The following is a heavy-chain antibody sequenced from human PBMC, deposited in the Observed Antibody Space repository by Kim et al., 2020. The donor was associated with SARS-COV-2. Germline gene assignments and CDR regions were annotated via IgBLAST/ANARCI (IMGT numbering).Heavy chain of an antibody. CDR3: ARVTQYHTVGQHHYYYAMDV. V-gene: IGHV1-69*13. CDR2: IIPIFRTP. Sequence: SVKVSCKGPGDTIRTYAFSLVRKAPGQGLECMGGIIPIFRTPHYAHRFRGRLTITADDSTATAYMELSGLMSDDTAGYYCARVTQYHTVGQHHYYYAMDVWGHGTAVTVSS. D-gene: IGHD1-26*01. CDR1: GDTIRTYA. J-gene: IGHJ6*02.